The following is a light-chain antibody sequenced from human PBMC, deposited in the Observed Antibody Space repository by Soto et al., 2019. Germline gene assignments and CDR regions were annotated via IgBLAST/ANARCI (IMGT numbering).Light chain of an antibody. CDR3: QQYNNWPRT. CDR1: QSVSSN. Sequence: EIVMSQSPATLSVSPVERATLSCLASQSVSSNLAWYQQKRGQAPRLLIHGATTRATGIPARFSGSGSGTEFTLTISSLQSEDFAVYYCQQYNNWPRTFGQGTKVDIK. V-gene: IGKV3-15*01. CDR2: GAT. J-gene: IGKJ1*01.